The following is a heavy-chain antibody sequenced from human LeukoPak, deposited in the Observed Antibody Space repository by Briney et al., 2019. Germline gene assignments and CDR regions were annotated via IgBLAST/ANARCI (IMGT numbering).Heavy chain of an antibody. CDR2: ITASGTAM. Sequence: GGSLRLSCAASGFTFSSYSMNWVRQAPGKGLEWVSHITASGTAMFYADSVKGRFTISRDNAKNSLYLQMNSLRDEDTAVYYCARDRSSDWHFDFWGPGTPVTVSS. CDR1: GFTFSSYS. CDR3: ARDRSSDWHFDF. V-gene: IGHV3-48*02. D-gene: IGHD6-19*01. J-gene: IGHJ4*02.